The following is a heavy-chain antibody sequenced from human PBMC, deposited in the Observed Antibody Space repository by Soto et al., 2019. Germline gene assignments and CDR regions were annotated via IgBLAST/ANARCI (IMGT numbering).Heavy chain of an antibody. CDR2: ISYDGSNK. J-gene: IGHJ4*03. Sequence: QVQLVESGGGGVQPGRSLRRSCAASGFTFSSYAMHWVRQAPGKGLAWVAVISYDGSNKYYADSVKGRYTISRHNSGNTLYLPMNSLRAAATAVYYCARDHNHDYDDYGDYWGKVT. CDR1: GFTFSSYA. D-gene: IGHD4-17*01. CDR3: ARDHNHDYDDYGDY. V-gene: IGHV3-30-3*01.